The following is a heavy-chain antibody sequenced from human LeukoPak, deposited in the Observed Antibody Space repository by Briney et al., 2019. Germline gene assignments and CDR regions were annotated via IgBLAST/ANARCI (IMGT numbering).Heavy chain of an antibody. J-gene: IGHJ6*02. CDR1: GFTFSSYA. V-gene: IGHV3-23*01. CDR3: AKGRTGYYYYGMDV. D-gene: IGHD3-10*01. Sequence: GGSLRLSCAASGFTFSSYAMSWVHQAPGKGLEWVSAISGSGGSTYYADSVKGRFTISRDNSKNTLYLQMNSLRAEDTAVYYCAKGRTGYYYYGMDVWGQETTVTVSS. CDR2: ISGSGGST.